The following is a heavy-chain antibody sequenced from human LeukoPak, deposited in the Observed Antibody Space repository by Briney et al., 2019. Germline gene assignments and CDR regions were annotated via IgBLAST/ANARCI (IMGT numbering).Heavy chain of an antibody. D-gene: IGHD3-22*01. Sequence: KTSETLSLTCAVSGGSISSSNWWSWVRQPPGQGLEWIGEIYHSGSTNYNPSLKSRVTISVDKSKNQFSLKLSSVTAADTAVYYCARDGSDYYDSSGYYYSAFDIWGQGTMVTVSS. J-gene: IGHJ3*02. V-gene: IGHV4-4*02. CDR3: ARDGSDYYDSSGYYYSAFDI. CDR1: GGSISSSNW. CDR2: IYHSGST.